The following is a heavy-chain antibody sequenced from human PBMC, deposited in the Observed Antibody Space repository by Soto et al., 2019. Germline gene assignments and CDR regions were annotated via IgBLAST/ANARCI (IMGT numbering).Heavy chain of an antibody. J-gene: IGHJ6*03. D-gene: IGHD7-27*01. CDR1: GFILSDCA. V-gene: IGHV3-48*01. Sequence: PGGSVRLSCATSGFILSDCAMNWVRQAPEKGQEWVSYISSSSSVIDYADSVKGRFTVSRDNARNSLYLQMNSLRAEDTAVYYCARDLSWGSNWYYYMDVWGKGTTVTVS. CDR3: ARDLSWGSNWYYYMDV. CDR2: ISSSSSVI.